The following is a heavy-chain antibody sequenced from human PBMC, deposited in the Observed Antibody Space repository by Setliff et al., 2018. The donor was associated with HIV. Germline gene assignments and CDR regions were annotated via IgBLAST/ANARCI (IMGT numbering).Heavy chain of an antibody. CDR3: TRHPLRPGIAGYFYFVDV. CDR1: GYSFPNDW. CDR2: IFPRDSET. J-gene: IGHJ6*03. V-gene: IGHV5-51*01. D-gene: IGHD3-9*01. Sequence: PGESLKISCKDSGYSFPNDWIGWVRQKPGKGLEWVAIIFPRDSETRYSPSFEGQVTIPVDRSLNTVYLQWSRLRASDSAIYYCTRHPLRPGIAGYFYFVDVWGTGTTVTVSS.